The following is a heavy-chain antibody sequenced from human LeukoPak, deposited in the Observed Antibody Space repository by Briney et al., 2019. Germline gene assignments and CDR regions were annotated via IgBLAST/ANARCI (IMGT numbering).Heavy chain of an antibody. J-gene: IGHJ4*02. Sequence: PSETLSLTCNVSGDSISTPVYYWAWIRQPPGRGLEWIGNIYSTGMTYYNPSLKSRVTISVDTSKNQFSLKLSSVTAADTAVYYCAREGPKRVFDYWGQGTLVTVSS. CDR1: GDSISTPVYY. CDR2: IYSTGMT. CDR3: AREGPKRVFDY. V-gene: IGHV4-39*07.